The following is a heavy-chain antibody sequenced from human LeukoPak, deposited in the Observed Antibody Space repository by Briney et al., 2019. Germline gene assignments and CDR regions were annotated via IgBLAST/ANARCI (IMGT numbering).Heavy chain of an antibody. CDR2: INPSSGGT. CDR1: GYTFTGYY. J-gene: IGHJ5*02. Sequence: ASVKVSCKASGYTFTGYYMHWVRQAPGQGREWMGWINPSSGGTNYAQKFQGRVTMTRDTSISTAYMELSRLRSDDTAVYYCARGGGDIAAARTDPWGQGTLVTVSS. D-gene: IGHD6-13*01. V-gene: IGHV1-2*02. CDR3: ARGGGDIAAARTDP.